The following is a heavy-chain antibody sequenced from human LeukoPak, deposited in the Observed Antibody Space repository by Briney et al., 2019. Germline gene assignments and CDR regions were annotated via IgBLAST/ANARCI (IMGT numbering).Heavy chain of an antibody. Sequence: PGASLRLSCAASGFTFSSYAMTWVRQAPGKGLEWVSHITGSGASTYYADSVKGRSTISRDNSNNSLYLQINSLRADDTAVYYCARPHYDILTGYMYYFDYWGQGTLVTASS. CDR2: ITGSGAST. V-gene: IGHV3-23*01. J-gene: IGHJ4*02. CDR3: ARPHYDILTGYMYYFDY. CDR1: GFTFSSYA. D-gene: IGHD3-9*01.